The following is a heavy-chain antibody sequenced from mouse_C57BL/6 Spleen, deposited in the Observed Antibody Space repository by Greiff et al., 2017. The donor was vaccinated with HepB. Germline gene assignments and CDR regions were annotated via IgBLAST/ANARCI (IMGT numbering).Heavy chain of an antibody. V-gene: IGHV7-3*01. D-gene: IGHD1-1*01. J-gene: IGHJ1*03. CDR3: ARYIRGSSYGYFDV. Sequence: EVKLMESGGGLVQPGGSLSLSCAASGFTFTDYYMSWVRQPPGKALEWLGFIRNKANGYTTEYSASVKGRFTISRDNSQSILYLQMNALRAEDSASYYCARYIRGSSYGYFDVWGTGTTVTVSS. CDR2: IRNKANGYTT. CDR1: GFTFTDYY.